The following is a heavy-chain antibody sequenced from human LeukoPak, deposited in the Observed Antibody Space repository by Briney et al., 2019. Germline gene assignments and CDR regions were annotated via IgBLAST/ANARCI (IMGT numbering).Heavy chain of an antibody. CDR2: INPNSGDT. D-gene: IGHD3-22*01. J-gene: IGHJ4*02. Sequence: ASVKVSCKPSGYTFTGYYMHWVRQAPGQGLEWMGWINPNSGDTNYPQKFQGRFTMTRDTAISTAYMELSRLRSDDTGVYYCAAAVGVVTYYYDSSGQSLFDYWGQGTLVTVSS. CDR1: GYTFTGYY. V-gene: IGHV1-2*02. CDR3: AAAVGVVTYYYDSSGQSLFDY.